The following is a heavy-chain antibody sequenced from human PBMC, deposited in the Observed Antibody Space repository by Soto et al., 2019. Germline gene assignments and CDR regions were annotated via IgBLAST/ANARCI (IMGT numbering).Heavy chain of an antibody. CDR2: ISYDGSNK. Sequence: QVQLVESGGGVVQPGRSLRLSCAASGFTFSSYAMHWVRQAPGKGLEWVAVISYDGSNKYYADSVKGRSTISRDNSKNTLYLQMNSLRAEDTAVYYCARDYDQWLVLYYFDYWGQGTLVTVSS. CDR1: GFTFSSYA. CDR3: ARDYDQWLVLYYFDY. V-gene: IGHV3-30-3*01. J-gene: IGHJ4*02. D-gene: IGHD6-19*01.